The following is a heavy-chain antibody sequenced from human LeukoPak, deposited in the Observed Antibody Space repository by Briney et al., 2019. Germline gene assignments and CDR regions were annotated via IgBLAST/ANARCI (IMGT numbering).Heavy chain of an antibody. CDR2: INHSGST. CDR1: GGSFSGYY. V-gene: IGHV4-34*01. CDR3: AKDNMVRGLYYYFDY. Sequence: SETLSLTCAVYGGSFSGYYWSWIRQPPGKGLEWIGEINHSGSTNYNPSLKSRVTISVDTSKNQFSLKLSSVTAADTALYYCAKDNMVRGLYYYFDYWGQGTLVTVSS. D-gene: IGHD3-10*01. J-gene: IGHJ4*02.